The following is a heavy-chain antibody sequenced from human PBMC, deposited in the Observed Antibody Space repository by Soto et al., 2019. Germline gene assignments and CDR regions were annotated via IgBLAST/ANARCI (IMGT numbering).Heavy chain of an antibody. Sequence: QVQLQQWGAGLLKPSETLSLTCAVYGGSFSGYYWSWIRQPPGKGLEWLGEINHSGSTNYNPSLKRRVTISVDTSKHQFSLKLSSVTAADTAVYYCARGGVEGYYFDYWGQGTLVTVSS. CDR1: GGSFSGYY. J-gene: IGHJ4*02. D-gene: IGHD3-10*01. V-gene: IGHV4-34*01. CDR2: INHSGST. CDR3: ARGGVEGYYFDY.